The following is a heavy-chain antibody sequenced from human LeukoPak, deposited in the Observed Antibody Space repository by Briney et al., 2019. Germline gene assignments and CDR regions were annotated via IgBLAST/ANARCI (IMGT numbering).Heavy chain of an antibody. Sequence: GASVKVSCKASGYTFTSYGISWVRQAPGQGLEWMGWISAYNGNTNYAQKLQGRVTMTTDTSTSTAYMELRSLRSDDTAVYYCARGGKYYGSGSYYAYYYYMDVWGKGTTVTISS. CDR3: ARGGKYYGSGSYYAYYYYMDV. CDR2: ISAYNGNT. D-gene: IGHD3-10*01. CDR1: GYTFTSYG. J-gene: IGHJ6*03. V-gene: IGHV1-18*01.